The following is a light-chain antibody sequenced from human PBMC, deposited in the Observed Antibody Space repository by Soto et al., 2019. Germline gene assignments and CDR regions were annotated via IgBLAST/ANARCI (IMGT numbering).Light chain of an antibody. CDR3: CSYAGSSTYVV. J-gene: IGLJ2*01. Sequence: QSVLTQPASGSGSPGQSITISCTGTSSDVGSYDLVSWYQQHPGKAPKLMIYEGSKRPSGVSNRFSGSKSGNTASLTISGIQAEDEADYYCCSYAGSSTYVVFGGGTKLTVL. CDR1: SSDVGSYDL. CDR2: EGS. V-gene: IGLV2-23*01.